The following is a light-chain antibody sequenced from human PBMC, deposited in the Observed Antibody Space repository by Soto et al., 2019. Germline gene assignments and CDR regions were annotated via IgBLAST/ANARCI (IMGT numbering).Light chain of an antibody. V-gene: IGLV2-11*01. Sequence: QSVLTQPRSVSGSPGQSVTISCTGTSSDVASYNYVSWYQQHPGKAPKLIIYDVRKRPSGVPDRFFGSKSASTASLTISGLQAEDEAEYYCCSYAGGYTYVYGTGTKVTVL. CDR3: CSYAGGYTYV. J-gene: IGLJ1*01. CDR1: SSDVASYNY. CDR2: DVR.